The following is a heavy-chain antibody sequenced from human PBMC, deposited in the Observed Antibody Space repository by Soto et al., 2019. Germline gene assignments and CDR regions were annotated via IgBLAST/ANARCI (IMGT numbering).Heavy chain of an antibody. J-gene: IGHJ6*02. Sequence: SETLSLTCTVSGGSISSYYWSWIRQPPGKGLEWIGYIYYSGSTNYNPSLKSRVTISVDTSKNQFSLKLSSVTAADTAVYYCARGLDTMVRGVIYYYGMDVWGQGTTVTVSS. CDR1: GGSISSYY. CDR2: IYYSGST. CDR3: ARGLDTMVRGVIYYYGMDV. D-gene: IGHD3-10*01. V-gene: IGHV4-59*01.